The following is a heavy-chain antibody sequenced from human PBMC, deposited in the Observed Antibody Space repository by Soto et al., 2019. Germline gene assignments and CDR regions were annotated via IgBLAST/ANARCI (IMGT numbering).Heavy chain of an antibody. Sequence: EVQLVESGGGLVQPGGSLRVSCAASGFTVSSNYMTWVRQAPGKGLEWVSVIYSGGSTYHADSVKGRFTISRDNSKNTLYLQMNSLRAEDTAVYYCATGGYIDAFDILGQGTMVTVSS. CDR1: GFTVSSNY. J-gene: IGHJ3*02. V-gene: IGHV3-66*01. CDR2: IYSGGST. CDR3: ATGGYIDAFDI. D-gene: IGHD5-12*01.